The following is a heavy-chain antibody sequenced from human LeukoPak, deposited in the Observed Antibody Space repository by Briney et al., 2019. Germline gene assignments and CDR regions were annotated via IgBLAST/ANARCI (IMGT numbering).Heavy chain of an antibody. V-gene: IGHV3-11*01. D-gene: IGHD3-3*01. CDR2: ISSSGSTI. CDR3: ARVVRFLEWSAGPYYMGV. Sequence: PGGSLRLSCAASGFTFSDYYMSWIRQAPGEGLEWVSYISSSGSTIYYADSVKGRFTISRDNAKNSLYLQMNSLRAEDTAVYYCARVVRFLEWSAGPYYMGVWGKGTTVTVSS. J-gene: IGHJ6*03. CDR1: GFTFSDYY.